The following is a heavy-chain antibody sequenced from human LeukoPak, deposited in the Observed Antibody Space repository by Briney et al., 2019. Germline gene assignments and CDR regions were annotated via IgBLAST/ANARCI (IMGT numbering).Heavy chain of an antibody. J-gene: IGHJ4*02. CDR1: GFTFSSYA. CDR3: AKMGTYYYDSSGYPDY. V-gene: IGHV3-23*01. Sequence: PGGPLRLSCAASGFTFSSYAMSWVRQAPGKGLEWVSAVSGSGGSTYYADSVKGRFTISRDNSKNTLYLQMNSLRAEDTAVYYCAKMGTYYYDSSGYPDYWGQGTLVTVSS. D-gene: IGHD3-22*01. CDR2: VSGSGGST.